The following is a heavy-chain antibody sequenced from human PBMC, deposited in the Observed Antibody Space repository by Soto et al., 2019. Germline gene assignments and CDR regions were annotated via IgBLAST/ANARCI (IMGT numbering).Heavy chain of an antibody. CDR3: ARVRPRLGLVS. CDR1: GFTVSRNY. V-gene: IGHV3-66*01. CDR2: IYNGGSA. J-gene: IGHJ5*02. D-gene: IGHD2-8*02. Sequence: EVQLVASGGGLVQPGGSLRLSCAASGFTVSRNYMNWLRQAPGKGLEWDSLIYNGGSAYYADSVKGRFTISGDNSKNALYLQMNSLKAEDPAVYYCARVRPRLGLVSWGQGTMVTVSA.